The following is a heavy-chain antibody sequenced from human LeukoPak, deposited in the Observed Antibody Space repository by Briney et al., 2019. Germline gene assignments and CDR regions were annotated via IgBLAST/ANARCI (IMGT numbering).Heavy chain of an antibody. CDR2: ISGSGGGA. Sequence: PGGSLRLSCAASGFIFSTYAMSWVRQAPGKGLEWVSGISGSGGGAYYADSVKGRFTISRDNSKNTLYLQMNSLRVEDTAVYYCAKAIVVVPAAPLDYWGQGTLVTVSS. J-gene: IGHJ4*02. D-gene: IGHD2-2*01. V-gene: IGHV3-23*01. CDR3: AKAIVVVPAAPLDY. CDR1: GFIFSTYA.